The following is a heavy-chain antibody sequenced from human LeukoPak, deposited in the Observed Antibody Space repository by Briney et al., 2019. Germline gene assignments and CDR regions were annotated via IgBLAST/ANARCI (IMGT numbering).Heavy chain of an antibody. CDR3: ARENSKYSSSGTFDY. Sequence: PSETLSLTCTVSGYSISSGYYWGWIRQPPGKGLEWIGSIYHSGSTYYNPSLKSRVTISVDTSKNQFSLKLGSVTAADTAVYYCARENSKYSSSGTFDYWGQGTLVTVSS. J-gene: IGHJ4*02. V-gene: IGHV4-38-2*02. CDR1: GYSISSGYY. CDR2: IYHSGST. D-gene: IGHD6-6*01.